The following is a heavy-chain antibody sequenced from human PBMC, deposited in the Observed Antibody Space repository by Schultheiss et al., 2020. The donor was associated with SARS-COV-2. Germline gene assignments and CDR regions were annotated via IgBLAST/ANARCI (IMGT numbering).Heavy chain of an antibody. V-gene: IGHV3-30*18. CDR2: ISYDGSNK. J-gene: IGHJ4*02. CDR3: AKGIEYSSSPFDY. D-gene: IGHD6-6*01. Sequence: GGSLRLSCAASGFTFSSYGMHWVRQAPGKGLEWVAVISYDGSNKYYADSVKGRFTISRDNAKNSLYLQMNRLRAEDTALYYCAKGIEYSSSPFDYWGQGTLVTVSS. CDR1: GFTFSSYG.